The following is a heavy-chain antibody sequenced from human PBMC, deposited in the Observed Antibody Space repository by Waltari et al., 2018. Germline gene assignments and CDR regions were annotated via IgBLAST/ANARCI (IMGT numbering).Heavy chain of an antibody. Sequence: EVQLVESGGGLVQPGRSLRLSCAASGFTFDDYAMHWVRQAPGTGLEWVSGISLNSGSIGYADSVKGRFTISRDNAKNSLYLQMNSLRAEDMALYYCAKGRSSGSYYKGAFDIWGQGTMVTVSS. CDR3: AKGRSSGSYYKGAFDI. CDR2: ISLNSGSI. CDR1: GFTFDDYA. J-gene: IGHJ3*02. V-gene: IGHV3-9*03. D-gene: IGHD3-10*01.